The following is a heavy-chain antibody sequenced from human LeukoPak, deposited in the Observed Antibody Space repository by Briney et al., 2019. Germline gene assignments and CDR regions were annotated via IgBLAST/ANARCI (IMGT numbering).Heavy chain of an antibody. V-gene: IGHV4-59*01. J-gene: IGHJ4*02. Sequence: SETLSLTCTVSGGSISSYYWGWIRQPPGKGLEWIGYIYYSGSTNYNPSIKSRLIMSVDTSKNQFSLKLSSVTAADTAVYYCAGKKGTMVFFECWGQGALVTVSS. CDR3: AGKKGTMVFFEC. CDR1: GGSISSYY. CDR2: IYYSGST. D-gene: IGHD4/OR15-4a*01.